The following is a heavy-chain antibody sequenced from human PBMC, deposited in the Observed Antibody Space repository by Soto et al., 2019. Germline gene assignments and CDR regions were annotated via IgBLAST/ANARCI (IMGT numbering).Heavy chain of an antibody. J-gene: IGHJ4*02. Sequence: SETLSLTCTVSGGSISSGGYYWSWIRQHPGKGLEWIGYIYYSGSTYYNPSLKSRVTISVDTSKNQFSLKLGSVTAADTAVYYCAREAWDSSGFDYWGQGTLVTVSS. CDR1: GGSISSGGYY. V-gene: IGHV4-31*03. CDR3: AREAWDSSGFDY. CDR2: IYYSGST. D-gene: IGHD3-22*01.